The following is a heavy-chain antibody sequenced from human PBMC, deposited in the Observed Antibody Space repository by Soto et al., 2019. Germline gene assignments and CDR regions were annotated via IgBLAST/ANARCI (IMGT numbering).Heavy chain of an antibody. CDR2: INPNSGGT. Sequence: GESLKISCKASGYTFTGYYMHWVRQAPGQGLEWMGWINPNSGGTNYAQKFQGRVTMTRDTSISTAYMELSRLRSDDTAVYYCARDRRKEVEDIVVVPAAHGFDPWGQGTLVTVSS. J-gene: IGHJ5*02. D-gene: IGHD2-2*01. CDR3: ARDRRKEVEDIVVVPAAHGFDP. V-gene: IGHV1-2*02. CDR1: GYTFTGYY.